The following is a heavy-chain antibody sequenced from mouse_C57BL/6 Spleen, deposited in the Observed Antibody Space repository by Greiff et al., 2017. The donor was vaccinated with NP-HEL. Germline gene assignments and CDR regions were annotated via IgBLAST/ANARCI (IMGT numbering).Heavy chain of an antibody. V-gene: IGHV1-72*01. J-gene: IGHJ4*01. D-gene: IGHD1-2*01. Sequence: QVQLQQPGAELVQPGASVKLSCKASGYTFTSYWMHWVKQRPGRGLEWIGRIDPNSGGTKSNEKFKSKATLTVDKPSSTAYLQLSSLTSEDSAVLCGARSTTTAPLRLGDVDYWGQGTSVTVSS. CDR3: ARSTTTAPLRLGDVDY. CDR1: GYTFTSYW. CDR2: IDPNSGGT.